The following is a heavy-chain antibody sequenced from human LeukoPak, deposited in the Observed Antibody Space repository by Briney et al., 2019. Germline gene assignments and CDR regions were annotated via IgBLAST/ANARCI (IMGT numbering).Heavy chain of an antibody. CDR3: ARDRHDSSGYHFDY. V-gene: IGHV1-2*02. D-gene: IGHD3-22*01. Sequence: ASVKVSCKASGYTFTGYYMHWVRQAPGQGLEWMGWINPNSGGTNYAQKFQGRVTMTRDTSISTAYMELSRLRSGDTAVYYCARDRHDSSGYHFDYWGQGTLVTVSS. CDR2: INPNSGGT. CDR1: GYTFTGYY. J-gene: IGHJ4*02.